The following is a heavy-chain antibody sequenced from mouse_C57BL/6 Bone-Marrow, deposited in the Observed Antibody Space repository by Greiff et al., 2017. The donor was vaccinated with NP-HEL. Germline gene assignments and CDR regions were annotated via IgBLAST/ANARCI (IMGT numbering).Heavy chain of an antibody. CDR1: GFTFSDYG. D-gene: IGHD1-1*01. CDR3: ARRDYYGSSWDFDV. J-gene: IGHJ1*03. V-gene: IGHV5-17*01. CDR2: ISSGSSTI. Sequence: EVMLVESGGVLVKPGGSLKLSCAASGFTFSDYGMHWVRQAPEKGLEWVAYISSGSSTIYYADTVKGRFTISRDNAKNTLFLQMTSLRSEDTAMYYCARRDYYGSSWDFDVWGTGTTVTVSS.